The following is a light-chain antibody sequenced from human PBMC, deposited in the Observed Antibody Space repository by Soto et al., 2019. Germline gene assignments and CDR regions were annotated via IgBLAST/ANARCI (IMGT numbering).Light chain of an antibody. V-gene: IGKV3-11*01. CDR3: QQRSNWVFS. CDR1: HSISNF. J-gene: IGKJ3*01. CDR2: DSS. Sequence: EIVLTQSPATLSLSPGERATLSCRASHSISNFLAWYQQKPGQAPRLLIYDSSKRATGIPARFSGSGSEPDFTLTISSLEPEDFAVYYCQQRSNWVFSFGPGTKVDIK.